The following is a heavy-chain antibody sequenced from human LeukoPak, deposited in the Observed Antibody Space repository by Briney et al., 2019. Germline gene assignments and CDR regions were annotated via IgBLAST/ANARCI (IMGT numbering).Heavy chain of an antibody. CDR1: GFTFSSFW. CDR3: ARDHWKDRGDYYNGMDV. D-gene: IGHD1-1*01. V-gene: IGHV3-7*05. Sequence: PGGSLRLSCAASGFTFSSFWMHWVRQAPGKGLEWVANIKQDASETYYVDSVKGRFTISRDNAKNSLYLQMNSLRAEDTAVYYCARDHWKDRGDYYNGMDVWGQGTTVTVSS. J-gene: IGHJ6*02. CDR2: IKQDASET.